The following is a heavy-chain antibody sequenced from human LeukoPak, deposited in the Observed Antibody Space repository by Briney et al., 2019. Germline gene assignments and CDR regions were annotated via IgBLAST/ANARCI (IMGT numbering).Heavy chain of an antibody. CDR2: IYTSGST. J-gene: IGHJ4*02. D-gene: IGHD6-13*01. CDR1: GGSISSSSYY. V-gene: IGHV4-39*07. Sequence: SETLSLTCTVSGGSISSSSYYWGWIRQPPGKGLEWIGRIYTSGSTNYNPSLKSRVTMSVDTSKNQFSLKLSSVTAADTAVYYCARGRKLVGLDYWGQGTLVTVSS. CDR3: ARGRKLVGLDY.